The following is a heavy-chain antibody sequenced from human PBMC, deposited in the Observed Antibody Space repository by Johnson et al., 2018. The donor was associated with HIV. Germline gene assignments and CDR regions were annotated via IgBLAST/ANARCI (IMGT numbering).Heavy chain of an antibody. CDR3: AKARSLLEYGGFDAFDI. CDR1: GFSFSNHG. V-gene: IGHV3-33*03. J-gene: IGHJ3*02. D-gene: IGHD4-23*01. Sequence: QVQLVESGGGVVQPGGSLRLSCAASGFSFSNHGMHWVRQAPGKGLEWVARIWFDGKNKNYADSVKGRFTISRDNAKNSLYLQMNSLRAEDTAVYYCAKARSLLEYGGFDAFDIWGQGTLVIVSS. CDR2: IWFDGKNK.